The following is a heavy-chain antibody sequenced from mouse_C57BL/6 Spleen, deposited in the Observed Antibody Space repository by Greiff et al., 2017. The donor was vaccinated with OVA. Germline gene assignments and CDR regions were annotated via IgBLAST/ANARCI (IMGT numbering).Heavy chain of an antibody. Sequence: QVQLKESGPGLVQPSQSLSITCTVSGFSLTSYGVHWVRQSPGKGLEWLGVIWSGGSTDYNAAFISRLSMSKDNSTSHVFFKMNSLQADDTAIYCCARSCGSSYVYFDYWGQGTTLTVSS. CDR2: IWSGGST. J-gene: IGHJ2*01. V-gene: IGHV2-2*01. CDR1: GFSLTSYG. CDR3: ARSCGSSYVYFDY. D-gene: IGHD1-1*01.